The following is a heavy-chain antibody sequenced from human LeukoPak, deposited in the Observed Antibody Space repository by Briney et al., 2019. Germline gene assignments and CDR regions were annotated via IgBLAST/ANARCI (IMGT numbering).Heavy chain of an antibody. CDR3: AKGQSNSWSNIEDY. J-gene: IGHJ4*02. CDR2: IRYDGSNK. CDR1: GFTFSSYG. D-gene: IGHD6-13*01. V-gene: IGHV3-30*02. Sequence: GGSLRLSCAASGFTFSSYGMHWVRQAPGKGLEWVAFIRYDGSNKYYADSVKGRFTISRDNSKNTLYLQMNSLRAEDTAVYYCAKGQSNSWSNIEDYWGQGTLVTVSS.